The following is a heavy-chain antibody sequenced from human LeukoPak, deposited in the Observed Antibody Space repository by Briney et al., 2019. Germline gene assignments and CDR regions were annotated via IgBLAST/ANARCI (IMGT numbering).Heavy chain of an antibody. J-gene: IGHJ4*02. CDR3: ARDRRGVPVTGYFDY. CDR1: GFTFSSYG. D-gene: IGHD3-10*01. CDR2: ISSSSSYI. V-gene: IGHV3-21*01. Sequence: GGSLRLSCAASGFTFSSYGMSWVRQAPGKGLEWVSSISSSSSYIYYADSVKGRFTISRDNAKNSLYLQMNSLRAEDTAVYYCARDRRGVPVTGYFDYWGQGTLVTVSS.